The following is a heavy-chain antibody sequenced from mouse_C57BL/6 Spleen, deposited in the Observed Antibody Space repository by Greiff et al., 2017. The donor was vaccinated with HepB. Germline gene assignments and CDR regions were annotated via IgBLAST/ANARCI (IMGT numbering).Heavy chain of an antibody. CDR2: ISYDGSN. CDR1: GYSITSGYY. D-gene: IGHD1-1*01. V-gene: IGHV3-6*01. CDR3: ARGEGSSYGYFDV. J-gene: IGHJ1*03. Sequence: EVKLMESGPGLVKPSQSLSLTCSVTGYSITSGYYWNWIRQFPGNKLEWMGYISYDGSNNYNPSLKNRISITRDTSKNQFFLKLNSVTTEDTATYYCARGEGSSYGYFDVWGTGTTVTVSS.